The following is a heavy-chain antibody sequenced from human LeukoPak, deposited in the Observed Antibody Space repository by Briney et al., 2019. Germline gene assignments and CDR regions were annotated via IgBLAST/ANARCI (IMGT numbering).Heavy chain of an antibody. Sequence: ASVKVSCKASGYTFTGYYMHWVRQAPGQGLEWMGWINPNSGGTNYAQKFQGRVTMTRDTSISTAYMGLSGLRSDDTAVYYCARFDIVVVPAAIEGLDNPYSDYWGQGTLVTVSS. J-gene: IGHJ4*02. V-gene: IGHV1-2*02. CDR1: GYTFTGYY. CDR3: ARFDIVVVPAAIEGLDNPYSDY. CDR2: INPNSGGT. D-gene: IGHD2-2*02.